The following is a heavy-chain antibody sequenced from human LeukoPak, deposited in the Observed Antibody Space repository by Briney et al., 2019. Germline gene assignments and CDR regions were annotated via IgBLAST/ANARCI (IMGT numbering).Heavy chain of an antibody. CDR1: GFTFSSYG. Sequence: PGGSLRLSCAASGFTFSSYGMHWVRQAPGKGLEWVAVISYDGSNKYYADSVKGRFTISRDNSKNTLYLQMNSLRAEDTAVYYCAKGAVDIVVVPAYYYYYYMDVWGKGTTVTVSS. CDR2: ISYDGSNK. V-gene: IGHV3-30*18. CDR3: AKGAVDIVVVPAYYYYYYMDV. D-gene: IGHD2-2*01. J-gene: IGHJ6*03.